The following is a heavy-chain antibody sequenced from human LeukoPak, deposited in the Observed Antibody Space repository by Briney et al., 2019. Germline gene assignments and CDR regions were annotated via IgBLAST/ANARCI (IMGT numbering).Heavy chain of an antibody. Sequence: GGSLRLSCAVSGITLSNYAMSWVRQAPGRGLEWVAGISGSGGGTNYADSVKGRFTISRDNPKNTLYLQMNNLSADDTAVYFCAKRGVVIRVILVGFHKEAYYFDSWGQGALVTVSS. V-gene: IGHV3-23*01. D-gene: IGHD3-10*01. CDR3: AKRGVVIRVILVGFHKEAYYFDS. J-gene: IGHJ4*02. CDR2: ISGSGGGT. CDR1: GITLSNYA.